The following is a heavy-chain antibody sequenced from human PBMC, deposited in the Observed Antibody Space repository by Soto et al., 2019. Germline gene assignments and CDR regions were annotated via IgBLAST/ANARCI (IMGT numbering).Heavy chain of an antibody. CDR3: ASGDSRAFDY. Sequence: LGTLSQPCHGSGGYICSYPCTWIRQHPGKGLDWIGYIYYSGSTNYNPSLKSRVTISVDTSKNQFSLKLSSVTAADTAVYYFASGDSRAFDYWGQGTLVTVSS. CDR2: IYYSGST. CDR1: GGYICSYP. J-gene: IGHJ4*02. V-gene: IGHV4-59*01. D-gene: IGHD3-22*01.